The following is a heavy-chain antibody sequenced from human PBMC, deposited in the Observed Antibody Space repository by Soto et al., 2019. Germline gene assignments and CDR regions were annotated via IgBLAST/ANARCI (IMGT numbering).Heavy chain of an antibody. CDR2: ISYDGSDK. D-gene: IGHD3-22*01. CDR1: GFTFISYG. V-gene: IGHV3-30*03. J-gene: IGHJ4*02. CDR3: ARDYYKYYDSSGYYRSPAY. Sequence: GGSLRLSCAASGFTFISYGMHWGRQAPCKGLEWVAVISYDGSDKDYADSVKGRFTISRDNSRNTLFLQMNSLRAEDTAVYYCARDYYKYYDSSGYYRSPAYWGQGP.